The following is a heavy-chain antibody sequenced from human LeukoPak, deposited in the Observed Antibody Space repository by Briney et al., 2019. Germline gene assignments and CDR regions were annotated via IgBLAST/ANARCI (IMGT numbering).Heavy chain of an antibody. CDR1: GFTFSSYA. CDR2: INNSGGST. D-gene: IGHD5-12*01. J-gene: IGHJ5*02. CDR3: AKPPGLRRLDP. V-gene: IGHV3-23*01. Sequence: GGSLRLSCAASGFTFSSYAMNWVRQPPGRGLAGVSGINNSGGSTYYADSVKGRFTISRDNYKHTLSPQMNSVRAEHTAVYYCAKPPGLRRLDPWGQGTLVTVSS.